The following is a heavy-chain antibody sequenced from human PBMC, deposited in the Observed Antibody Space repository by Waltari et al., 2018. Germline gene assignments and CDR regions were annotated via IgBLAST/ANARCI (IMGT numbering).Heavy chain of an antibody. CDR2: IYNSGGA. CDR3: ARHFFRGDQNKQFDP. Sequence: QVHLQESGPGLVKPSETLSLTCTVSGDSISSIPYYWGWIRQPPGKGLEWYGSIYNSGGALHHPSLKSRVTIFVDTSKNQFSLKLSSVTAADTALYYCARHFFRGDQNKQFDPWGQGTLVTVSS. D-gene: IGHD3-10*01. J-gene: IGHJ5*02. V-gene: IGHV4-39*01. CDR1: GDSISSIPYY.